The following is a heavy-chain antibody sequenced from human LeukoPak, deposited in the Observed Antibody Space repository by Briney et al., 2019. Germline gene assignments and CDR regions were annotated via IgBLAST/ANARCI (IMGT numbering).Heavy chain of an antibody. CDR3: ARDLPYGSGSYYRYYYYGMDV. Sequence: PSQTLSLTCTVSGGSISSGGYYWSWIRQHPGKGLEWIGYIYYSGSTYHNPSLKSRVTISVDTSKNQFSLKLSSVTAADTAVYYCARDLPYGSGSYYRYYYYGMDVWGKGTTVTVSS. J-gene: IGHJ6*04. D-gene: IGHD3-10*01. CDR2: IYYSGST. V-gene: IGHV4-31*03. CDR1: GGSISSGGYY.